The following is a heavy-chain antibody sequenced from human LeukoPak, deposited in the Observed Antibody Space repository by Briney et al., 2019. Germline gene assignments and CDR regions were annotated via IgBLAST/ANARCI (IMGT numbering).Heavy chain of an antibody. D-gene: IGHD2-21*02. Sequence: GASVKVSCKASGGTFSSYAISWVRQAPGQGLEWMGRIIPILGIANYAQKFQGRVTITADKSTSTAYMELSSLRSEDTAVYYCAREDPYCGGDCYTDDAFDIWGQGTMVTVSS. CDR3: AREDPYCGGDCYTDDAFDI. V-gene: IGHV1-69*04. CDR1: GGTFSSYA. J-gene: IGHJ3*02. CDR2: IIPILGIA.